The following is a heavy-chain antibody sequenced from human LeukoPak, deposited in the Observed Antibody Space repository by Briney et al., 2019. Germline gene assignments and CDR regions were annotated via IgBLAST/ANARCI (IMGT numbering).Heavy chain of an antibody. CDR2: IWYDGNNK. CDR3: AKDSYGDYDKRGINYFHY. CDR1: GFSFSSYG. V-gene: IGHV3-33*06. D-gene: IGHD4-17*01. J-gene: IGHJ4*02. Sequence: PGGSLRLSCAASGFSFSSYGMQWVRQAPGKGLEWVAVIWYDGNNKYYADSVKGRFTISRDNSKNTLYLQMNSLRAEDTAVYYCAKDSYGDYDKRGINYFHYWGQGTLVTVSS.